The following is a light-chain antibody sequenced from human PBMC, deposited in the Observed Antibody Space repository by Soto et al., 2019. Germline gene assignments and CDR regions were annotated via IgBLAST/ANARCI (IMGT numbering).Light chain of an antibody. CDR1: HSVNSH. Sequence: MMMTQSRATLSVSPGERVTLSCRTSHSVNSHVAWYQQKPGQAPRLLLYGASTRATGIPVRFSGSGFGTEFTLTISSLQSEDFAVYYCHQYNSYSEAFGQGTKVDIK. V-gene: IGKV3-15*01. CDR2: GAS. J-gene: IGKJ1*01. CDR3: HQYNSYSEA.